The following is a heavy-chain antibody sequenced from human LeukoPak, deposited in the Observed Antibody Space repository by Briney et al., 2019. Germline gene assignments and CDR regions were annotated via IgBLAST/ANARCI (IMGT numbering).Heavy chain of an antibody. D-gene: IGHD3-16*01. CDR2: INPSGGST. Sequence: ATVKVSCKASGYTFTSYYMHWVRQAPGQGLEWMGIINPSGGSTSYAKKFQGRVTMTRDMSTSTVYMELSSLRSEDTAVYYCARNGGKLYYYMDVWGKGTTVTVS. J-gene: IGHJ6*03. CDR1: GYTFTSYY. V-gene: IGHV1-46*01. CDR3: ARNGGKLYYYMDV.